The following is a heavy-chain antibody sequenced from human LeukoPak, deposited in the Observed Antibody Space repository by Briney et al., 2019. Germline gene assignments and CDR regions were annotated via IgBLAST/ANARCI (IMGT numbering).Heavy chain of an antibody. D-gene: IGHD2-2*01. CDR3: AKDDPHQRFDN. CDR2: IKPDSDAT. CDR1: GYTFTSYY. V-gene: IGHV1-2*02. J-gene: IGHJ4*02. Sequence: ASVKVSCKASGYTFTSYYMHSVRQAPGQGLEWVGYIKPDSDATDLAQRFQGRVTLTRDTSTSTAYLELNGLTADDTAVYFCAKDDPHQRFDNWGQGTLVTVSS.